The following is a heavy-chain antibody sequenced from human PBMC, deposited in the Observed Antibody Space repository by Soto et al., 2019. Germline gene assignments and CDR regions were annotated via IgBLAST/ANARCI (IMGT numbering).Heavy chain of an antibody. Sequence: PSETLSLTCTVSGGSISSGGYYWSWIRQHPGKGLEWIGYIYYSGSTYYNPSLKSRVTISVDTSKNQFSLKLSSVTAADTAVYYCARVDYYDSSGLYYYYGMDVWGQGTTVTVS. V-gene: IGHV4-31*03. CDR2: IYYSGST. D-gene: IGHD3-22*01. CDR1: GGSISSGGYY. CDR3: ARVDYYDSSGLYYYYGMDV. J-gene: IGHJ6*02.